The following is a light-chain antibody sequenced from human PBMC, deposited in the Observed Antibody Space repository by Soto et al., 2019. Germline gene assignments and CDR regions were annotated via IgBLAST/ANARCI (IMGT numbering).Light chain of an antibody. CDR2: DAS. CDR1: QSVSRY. J-gene: IGKJ5*01. Sequence: EFVLTQSPGTLSLSPGERATLSCRASQSVSRYLAWYQQKPGQAPRLLIYDASYRATGIPSRFSGTGSGTEFTLTISSLQPDDFATYYCQQYHRASITFGQGTRLEIK. V-gene: IGKV3-11*01. CDR3: QQYHRASIT.